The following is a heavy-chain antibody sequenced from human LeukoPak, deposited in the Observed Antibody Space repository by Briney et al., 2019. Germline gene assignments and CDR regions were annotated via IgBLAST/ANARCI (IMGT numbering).Heavy chain of an antibody. CDR1: GFTFTTYG. D-gene: IGHD2-15*01. CDR3: ARETYCSGGSCYKGNAFDI. Sequence: GGSLRLSCAASGFTFTTYGMSWVRQAPGKGLEWVSGIGGSGGSSGTTFYADSVKGRFTISRDNSKNTVSLQMNSLRADDTAVYYCARETYCSGGSCYKGNAFDIWGQGTMVTVSS. V-gene: IGHV3-23*01. CDR2: IGGSGGSSGTT. J-gene: IGHJ3*02.